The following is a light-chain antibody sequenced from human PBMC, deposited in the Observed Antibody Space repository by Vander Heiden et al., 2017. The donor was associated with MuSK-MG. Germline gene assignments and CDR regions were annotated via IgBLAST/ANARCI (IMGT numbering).Light chain of an antibody. CDR2: AAS. Sequence: DIQMTQSPSSLSASVGDRVTITCRVSQSISSYLNWYQQKPGKAPKLLIYAASSLQSGVPSRFSGSGSGTDFTLTISSLQPEDFATYYCQQSYSTPYTFGQGTKLENK. J-gene: IGKJ2*01. V-gene: IGKV1-39*01. CDR1: QSISSY. CDR3: QQSYSTPYT.